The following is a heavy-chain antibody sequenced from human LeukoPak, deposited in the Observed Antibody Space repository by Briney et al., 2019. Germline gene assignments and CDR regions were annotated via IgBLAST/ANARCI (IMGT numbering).Heavy chain of an antibody. J-gene: IGHJ4*02. CDR2: FIPIFGTT. Sequence: SVKVSCKASGGTFRSYAISWLRQAPGQGLEWMGRFIPIFGTTNYAQKFQGRVSITTDESTSTVYMQLSSLRSEDTAVYYCARDLGITGTFDNYCFDYWGQGTLLTVSS. CDR3: ARDLGITGTFDNYCFDY. CDR1: GGTFRSYA. D-gene: IGHD1-20*01. V-gene: IGHV1-69*05.